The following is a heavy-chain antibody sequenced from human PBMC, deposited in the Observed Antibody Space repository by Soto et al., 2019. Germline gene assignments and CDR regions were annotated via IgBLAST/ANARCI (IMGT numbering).Heavy chain of an antibody. J-gene: IGHJ4*01. V-gene: IGHV6-1*01. CDR3: ARGEQYSGRIFDY. D-gene: IGHD1-26*01. Sequence: SQTLSLTCAITGDSVSSNSAGWSWVRQSPSRGLEWLGRTYYRSKWYYEYAVSVRGRIAINPDTSKNQYSLQLNSVTPEDTAVYFCARGEQYSGRIFDYWGQGTLVTVSS. CDR1: GDSVSSNSAG. CDR2: TYYRSKWYY.